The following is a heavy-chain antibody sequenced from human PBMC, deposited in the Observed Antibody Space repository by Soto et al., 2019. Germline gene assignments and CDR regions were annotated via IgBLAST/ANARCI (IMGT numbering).Heavy chain of an antibody. CDR2: ISHSGTV. V-gene: IGHV4-4*02. CDR1: SVSITSSNW. J-gene: IGHJ4*02. Sequence: SETLSLTCDVSSVSITSSNWWTWVRQPPGKGLEWLGKISHSGTVNYNATLRSRVTISIDKPKNQLSLKLMSVTAADTAVYYCARDYDGFDYWGPGVLVTVSS. D-gene: IGHD3-16*01. CDR3: ARDYDGFDY.